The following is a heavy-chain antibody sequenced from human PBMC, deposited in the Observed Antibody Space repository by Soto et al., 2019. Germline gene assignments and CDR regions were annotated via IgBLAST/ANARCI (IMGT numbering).Heavy chain of an antibody. CDR3: ARDQPAAILYYYYYGMDV. CDR1: GFTFSSYS. Sequence: AGGSLRLSCAASGFTFSSYSMNWVRQAPGKGLECVSSISSSSSYIYYADSVKGRFTISRDNAKNSLYLQMNSLRAEDTAVYYCARDQPAAILYYYYYGMDVWGQGTTVTVSS. J-gene: IGHJ6*02. D-gene: IGHD2-2*02. CDR2: ISSSSSYI. V-gene: IGHV3-21*01.